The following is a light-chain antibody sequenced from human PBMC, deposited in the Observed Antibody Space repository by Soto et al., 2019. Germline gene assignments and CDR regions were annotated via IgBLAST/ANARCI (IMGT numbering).Light chain of an antibody. CDR3: AGWDDSMHGLL. CDR1: SSNIGTNY. V-gene: IGLV1-47*01. CDR2: RNN. Sequence: QSVLTQPPSASGTPGQRVTISCSGGSSNIGTNYVYWYQQLPGTAPKLLIYRNNLRPSGVPDRFSASKSGTSASLAISGLRSEDVADYFCAGWDDSMHGLLFGAGTKVTVL. J-gene: IGLJ1*01.